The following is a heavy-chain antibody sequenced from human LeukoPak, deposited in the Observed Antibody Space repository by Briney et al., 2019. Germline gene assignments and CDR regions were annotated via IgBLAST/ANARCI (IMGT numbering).Heavy chain of an antibody. J-gene: IGHJ5*02. CDR2: IYYSGST. CDR1: GGSISSSSYY. CDR3: ARLTGTYYDFWSGPRGRFDP. V-gene: IGHV4-39*01. D-gene: IGHD3-3*01. Sequence: PSETLSLTCTVSGGSISSSSYYWGWIRQPPGKGLEWIGSIYYSGSTYYNPSLKSRVTISVDTSKNQFSLKLSSVTAADTAVYYCARLTGTYYDFWSGPRGRFDPWGQGTLVTVSS.